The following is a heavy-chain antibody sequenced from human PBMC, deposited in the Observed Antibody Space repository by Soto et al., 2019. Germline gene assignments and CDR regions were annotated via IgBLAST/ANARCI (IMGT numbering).Heavy chain of an antibody. CDR1: GGSISSGGYY. J-gene: IGHJ5*02. Sequence: PSDTMSLTCTVSGGSISSGGYYWSWIRQHPGKGLEWIGYIYYSGSTYYNPSLKSRVTISVDTSKNQFSLKLSSVTAADTAVYYCARALLGYCSSTSCYAKGYNWFDPWGQGTLVTVSS. CDR3: ARALLGYCSSTSCYAKGYNWFDP. V-gene: IGHV4-31*03. D-gene: IGHD2-2*01. CDR2: IYYSGST.